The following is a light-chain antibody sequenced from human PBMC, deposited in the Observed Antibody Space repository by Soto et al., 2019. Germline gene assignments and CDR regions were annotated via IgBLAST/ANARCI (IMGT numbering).Light chain of an antibody. J-gene: IGKJ5*01. CDR3: QQFNSYPIT. CDR2: AAS. Sequence: IQMTQSPSSLSAFVGDTVTITCRASQDISNFLAWYQQKPGKVPKLLIYAASTLQSGVPSRFSGSGSGTEFTLTISSLQPEDFATYYCQQFNSYPITFGQGTRLEIK. CDR1: QDISNF. V-gene: IGKV1-9*01.